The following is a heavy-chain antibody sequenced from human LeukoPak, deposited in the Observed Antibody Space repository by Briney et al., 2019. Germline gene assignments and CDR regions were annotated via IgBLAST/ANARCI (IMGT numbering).Heavy chain of an antibody. Sequence: ASVKVSCKASGYTFTSYAMNWVRQAPGQGLEWMGWINTNTGNPTYAQGFTGRFVFSLDTSVSTAYLQISSLKAEDTAVYYCARNSGSRLLWFGELSPYAFDIWGQGTMVTVSS. CDR1: GYTFTSYA. J-gene: IGHJ3*02. CDR2: INTNTGNP. V-gene: IGHV7-4-1*02. CDR3: ARNSGSRLLWFGELSPYAFDI. D-gene: IGHD3-10*01.